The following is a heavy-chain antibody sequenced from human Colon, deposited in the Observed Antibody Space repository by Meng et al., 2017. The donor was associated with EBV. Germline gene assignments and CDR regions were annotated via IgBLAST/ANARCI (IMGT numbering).Heavy chain of an antibody. V-gene: IGHV1-2*02. Sequence: QVQLVQTGLELKKPGAAVKVSCKASGYTFTGYYLHWVRQAPGQGLEWMGWINPNSGGTNYAQKFQGRVTMTRDTSISTAYMELSRLRSDDTAIYYCAKVRGISSDSSSYYDYWGQGTLVTVSS. J-gene: IGHJ4*02. CDR2: INPNSGGT. CDR1: GYTFTGYY. CDR3: AKVRGISSDSSSYYDY. D-gene: IGHD3-22*01.